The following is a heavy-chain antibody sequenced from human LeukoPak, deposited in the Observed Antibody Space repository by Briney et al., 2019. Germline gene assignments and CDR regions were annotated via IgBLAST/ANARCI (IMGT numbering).Heavy chain of an antibody. CDR1: GFTVSSNY. J-gene: IGHJ3*02. V-gene: IGHV3-48*04. CDR2: ISSSSSTI. CDR3: ARDAVVPPLDAFDI. Sequence: GGSLRLSCAASGFTVSSNYMSWVRQAPGKGLEWVSYISSSSSTIYYADSVKGRFTISRDNAKNSLYLQMNSLRAEDTAVYYCARDAVVPPLDAFDIWGQGTMVTVSS. D-gene: IGHD2-2*01.